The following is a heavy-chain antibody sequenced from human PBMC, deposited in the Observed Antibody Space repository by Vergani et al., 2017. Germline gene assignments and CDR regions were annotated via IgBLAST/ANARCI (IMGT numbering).Heavy chain of an antibody. D-gene: IGHD5-18*01. CDR2: IFQSGSP. V-gene: IGHV4-30-2*01. CDR3: ARVEYSYGTNWYFDL. Sequence: QLQLQESGSGLVKPSQTLSLNCAASGGSISSGAFSWGWIRQPPGRGLQWIGHIFQSGSPDYNASLKSRVNISLDKSKNHFSLSLSSVTAADTAVYYCARVEYSYGTNWYFDLWGRGTLVTVSS. CDR1: GGSISSGAFS. J-gene: IGHJ2*01.